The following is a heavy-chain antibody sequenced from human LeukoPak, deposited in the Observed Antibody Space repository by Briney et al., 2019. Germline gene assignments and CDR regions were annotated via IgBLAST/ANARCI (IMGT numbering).Heavy chain of an antibody. CDR2: INPSGGST. J-gene: IGHJ4*02. CDR3: ARAMGQWLVHFDY. Sequence: ASVKVSCKASGYTFTSYYMHWVRQAPGQGLEWMGIINPSGGSTSYAQKFQGRVTMTRDTSISTAYMGLSRLRSDDTAVYYCARAMGQWLVHFDYWGQGTLVTVSS. V-gene: IGHV1-46*01. CDR1: GYTFTSYY. D-gene: IGHD6-19*01.